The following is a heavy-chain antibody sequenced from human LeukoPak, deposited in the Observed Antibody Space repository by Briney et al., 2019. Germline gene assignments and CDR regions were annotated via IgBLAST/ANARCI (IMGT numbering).Heavy chain of an antibody. CDR2: IWYDGSNK. Sequence: PGGSLRLSCAASGFTFSSYGMHWVRQAPGKGLEWVAVIWYDGSNKHYADSVKGRFTISRDNSKNTLYLQMNSLRAEDTAVYYCARGGSGVPAALWNWFDPWGQGTLVTVSS. CDR1: GFTFSSYG. CDR3: ARGGSGVPAALWNWFDP. D-gene: IGHD2-2*01. V-gene: IGHV3-33*01. J-gene: IGHJ5*02.